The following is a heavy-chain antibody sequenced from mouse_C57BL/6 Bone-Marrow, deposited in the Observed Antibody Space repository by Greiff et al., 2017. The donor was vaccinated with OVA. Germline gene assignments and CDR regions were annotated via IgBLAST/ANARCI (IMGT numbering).Heavy chain of an antibody. CDR1: GYTFTSYT. Sequence: QVQLKESGAELARPGASVKMSCKASGYTFTSYTMHWVKQRPGQGLEWIGYINPSSGYTKYNQKFKDKATLTADKSSSTAYMQLSSLTSEDSAVYYCAGGYDPYYAMDYWGQGTSVTVSS. D-gene: IGHD2-2*01. CDR2: INPSSGYT. J-gene: IGHJ4*01. CDR3: AGGYDPYYAMDY. V-gene: IGHV1-4*01.